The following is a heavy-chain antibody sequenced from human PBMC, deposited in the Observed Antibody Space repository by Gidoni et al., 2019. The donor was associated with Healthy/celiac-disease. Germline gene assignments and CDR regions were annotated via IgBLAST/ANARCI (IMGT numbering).Heavy chain of an antibody. CDR3: ARAYTGPGLQAAIQGYYGMDV. CDR1: GFTFISYA. V-gene: IGHV3-64*01. Sequence: EVQLVESGGCLVQPGGSLRLSCAASGFTFISYAMHWVRQAPGKGLEYVSAISSNGGRTYYANSVKGRFTISRDNSKNTRYLQMGSLRAEDMAVYYCARAYTGPGLQAAIQGYYGMDVWGQGTTVTVSS. J-gene: IGHJ6*02. CDR2: ISSNGGRT. D-gene: IGHD2-2*02.